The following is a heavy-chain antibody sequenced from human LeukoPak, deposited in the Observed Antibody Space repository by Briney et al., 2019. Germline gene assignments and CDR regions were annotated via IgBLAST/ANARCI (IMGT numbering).Heavy chain of an antibody. D-gene: IGHD3-22*01. CDR1: GYTFTGYF. CDR3: ARGHYDTSGYYHLDY. CDR2: INPNSGAA. V-gene: IGHV1-2*02. J-gene: IGHJ4*02. Sequence: GASVKVSCKASGYTFTGYFRHWVRQAPGQGLEWMGWINPNSGAANYAQNFQGRVTMTRDTSISTAYMELRSDDTAVYYCARGHYDTSGYYHLDYWGQGTLVTVSS.